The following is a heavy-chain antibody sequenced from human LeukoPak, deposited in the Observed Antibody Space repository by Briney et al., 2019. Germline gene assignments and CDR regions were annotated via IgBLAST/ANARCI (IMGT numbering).Heavy chain of an antibody. CDR2: IIPIFGTA. D-gene: IGHD4-11*01. J-gene: IGHJ5*01. CDR1: GGTFSSYA. V-gene: IGHV1-69*13. CDR3: ARGPIYGSNSGPADYFDP. Sequence: SVKVSCKASGGTFSSYAISWVRQAPGQGLEWMGGIIPIFGTANYAQKFQGRVTITADESTSTAYMELTSLRSDDTAVYYCARGPIYGSNSGPADYFDPWGQGSLVTVSA.